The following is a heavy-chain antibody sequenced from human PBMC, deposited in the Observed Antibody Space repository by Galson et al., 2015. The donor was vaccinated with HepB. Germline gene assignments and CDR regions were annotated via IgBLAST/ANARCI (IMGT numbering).Heavy chain of an antibody. J-gene: IGHJ6*03. V-gene: IGHV3-73*01. D-gene: IGHD4-23*01. Sequence: SLRLPCAASGFTFSGSAMHCVRQASGPGVEWVGRIRSKANSHATAYAASVKGRFTISRDDSKNTAYLQMNSLTAEDTAVYYCQCGGNPPGGGTHYYYYMDVWGKGTTVTVSS. CDR2: IRSKANSHAT. CDR1: GFTFSGSA. CDR3: QCGGNPPGGGTHYYYYMDV.